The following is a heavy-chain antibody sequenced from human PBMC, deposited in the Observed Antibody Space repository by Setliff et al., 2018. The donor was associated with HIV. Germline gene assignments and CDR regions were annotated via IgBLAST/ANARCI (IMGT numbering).Heavy chain of an antibody. CDR2: VYSTGSI. V-gene: IGHV4-59*01. CDR3: ARAEGDAYNSLPYFDS. J-gene: IGHJ4*02. CDR1: GGSMSRFY. Sequence: PSEPLSLTCTVSGGSMSRFYWTWIRQPPGKGLEWIGFVYSTGSINYSPSFRGRLTISLDTSENQFSLHLTSVTAADTAVYYCARAEGDAYNSLPYFDSWGPGALVTVSS. D-gene: IGHD1-1*01.